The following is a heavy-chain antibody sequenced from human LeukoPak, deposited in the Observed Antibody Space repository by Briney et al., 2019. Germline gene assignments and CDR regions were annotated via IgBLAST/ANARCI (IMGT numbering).Heavy chain of an antibody. D-gene: IGHD6-13*01. V-gene: IGHV4-59*01. CDR3: ASVRDPYSSSWYFFDY. J-gene: IGHJ4*02. CDR1: GGSISSYY. CDR2: IYYSGST. Sequence: SETLSLTSTVSGGSISSYYWSWIRQPPGKGLEWIGYIYYSGSTNYNPSLKSRVTISVDTSKNQFSLKLSSVTAADTAVYYCASVRDPYSSSWYFFDYWGQGTLVTVSS.